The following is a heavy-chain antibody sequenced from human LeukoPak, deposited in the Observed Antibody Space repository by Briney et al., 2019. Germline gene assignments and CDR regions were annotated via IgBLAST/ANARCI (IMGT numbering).Heavy chain of an antibody. V-gene: IGHV3-48*01. Sequence: GGSLRLSCVASGFTFTSHSMHWVRQAPGKGLEWVSHISSSTSATYYADSVSGRFTIFRDNAKNTLYLELSSLRAEDTAVYYCTRSGAGRAFDIWGQGTMVGVSS. D-gene: IGHD3-10*01. J-gene: IGHJ3*02. CDR1: GFTFTSHS. CDR2: ISSSTSAT. CDR3: TRSGAGRAFDI.